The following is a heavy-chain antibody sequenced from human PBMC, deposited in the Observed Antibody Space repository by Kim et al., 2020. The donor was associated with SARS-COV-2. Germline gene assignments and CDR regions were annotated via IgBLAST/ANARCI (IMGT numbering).Heavy chain of an antibody. D-gene: IGHD2-15*01. J-gene: IGHJ6*02. V-gene: IGHV3-74*01. Sequence: GPFPISRDNAKNTLYLQMNSLRAEDTAVYYCARYCSGGSCYSYYYYGMDVWGQGTTVTVSS. CDR3: ARYCSGGSCYSYYYYGMDV.